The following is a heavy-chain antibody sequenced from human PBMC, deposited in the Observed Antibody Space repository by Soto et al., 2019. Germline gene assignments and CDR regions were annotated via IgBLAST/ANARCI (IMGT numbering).Heavy chain of an antibody. D-gene: IGHD5-12*01. CDR2: ISGGGDGT. J-gene: IGHJ4*02. Sequence: EVQLLESGGGLVQPGGSLRLSRAASGLTFSSYAMTWVRQAPGMGLEWVSLISGGGDGTYYADSVKGRFTISRDNSKNTLYLQMISLRAEDTAVYYCAKARGAYRAYDFDYWGQGTPVAVST. CDR1: GLTFSSYA. CDR3: AKARGAYRAYDFDY. V-gene: IGHV3-23*01.